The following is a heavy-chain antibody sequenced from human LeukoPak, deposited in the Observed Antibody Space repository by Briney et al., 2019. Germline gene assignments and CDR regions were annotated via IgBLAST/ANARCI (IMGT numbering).Heavy chain of an antibody. V-gene: IGHV4-34*01. CDR3: ARGTGYSSGWCRSHDAFDI. Sequence: PSETLSLTCAVYGGSFSGYYWSWIRQPPGKGLEWIGEINHSGSTNYNPSLKSRVTISVDTSKNQFSLKLSSVTAADTAVYYCARGTGYSSGWCRSHDAFDIWGQGTMVTVSS. J-gene: IGHJ3*02. CDR1: GGSFSGYY. CDR2: INHSGST. D-gene: IGHD6-19*01.